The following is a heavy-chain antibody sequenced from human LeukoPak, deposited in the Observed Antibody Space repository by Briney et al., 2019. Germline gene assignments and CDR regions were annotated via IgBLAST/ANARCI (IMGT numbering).Heavy chain of an antibody. V-gene: IGHV1-18*01. D-gene: IGHD6-13*01. J-gene: IGHJ5*02. CDR3: ARGRGSYSSSWYWFDP. CDR1: GYTLTELS. Sequence: SVKVSCKVSGYTLTELSMHWVRQAPGQGLEWMGWISAYNGNTNYAQKLQGRVTMTTDTSTSTAYMELRSLRSDDTAVYYCARGRGSYSSSWYWFDPWGQGTLVTVSS. CDR2: ISAYNGNT.